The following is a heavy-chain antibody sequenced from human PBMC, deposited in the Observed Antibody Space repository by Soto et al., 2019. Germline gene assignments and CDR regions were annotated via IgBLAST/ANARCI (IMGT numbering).Heavy chain of an antibody. Sequence: SETLSLTCTVSGGSISSGGYFWSWIRQHPGKGLEWIGYIYYSGSTYYNPSLKSRVTISVDTSKNQFSLKLSSVTTADMAVYYCASVRGGYYYAMDVWGQGTTVTVS. J-gene: IGHJ6*02. CDR3: ASVRGGYYYAMDV. CDR1: GGSISSGGYF. D-gene: IGHD3-10*02. CDR2: IYYSGST. V-gene: IGHV4-31*03.